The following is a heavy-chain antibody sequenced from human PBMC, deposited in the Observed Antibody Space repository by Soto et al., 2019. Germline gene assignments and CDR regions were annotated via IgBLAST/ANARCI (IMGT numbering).Heavy chain of an antibody. J-gene: IGHJ3*02. Sequence: GASVKVACKASGYTFTDYAIHCVLQAPGQSLEWMGWINAGNGNTKSSQKVQDRVTFTRDTSANTAYMELSSLTSGDTAVYYCARDSDSGSYSFYAFDIWGQGTMVTVSS. CDR3: ARDSDSGSYSFYAFDI. CDR1: GYTFTDYA. V-gene: IGHV1-3*01. CDR2: INAGNGNT. D-gene: IGHD6-19*01.